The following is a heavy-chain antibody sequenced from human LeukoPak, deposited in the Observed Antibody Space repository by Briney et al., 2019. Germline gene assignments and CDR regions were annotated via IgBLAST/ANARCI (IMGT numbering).Heavy chain of an antibody. CDR3: ARDLHIAVAGTDYYYYGMDV. V-gene: IGHV1-2*02. Sequence: ASVSVSSKASGYTFTVYYMHWVRQAPGQGLEWMGGINPNSGGTNYAQKFPRRVTMTRDTSISTAYMELSRLRSDDTAVYYCARDLHIAVAGTDYYYYGMDVWGQGTTVTVSS. CDR2: INPNSGGT. J-gene: IGHJ6*02. CDR1: GYTFTVYY. D-gene: IGHD6-19*01.